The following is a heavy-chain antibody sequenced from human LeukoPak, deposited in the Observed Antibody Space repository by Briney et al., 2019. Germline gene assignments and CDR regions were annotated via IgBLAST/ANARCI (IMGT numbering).Heavy chain of an antibody. D-gene: IGHD2-2*02. J-gene: IGHJ3*02. Sequence: GGSLRLSCAASGFTFSSYAMSWVREAPGKGLEWVSAISGSGGSTYYADSVKGRFTISRDNSKNTLYLQMTSLRAEDTAVYYCAKASTSWYIAFDIWGQGTMVTVSS. CDR2: ISGSGGST. CDR3: AKASTSWYIAFDI. V-gene: IGHV3-23*01. CDR1: GFTFSSYA.